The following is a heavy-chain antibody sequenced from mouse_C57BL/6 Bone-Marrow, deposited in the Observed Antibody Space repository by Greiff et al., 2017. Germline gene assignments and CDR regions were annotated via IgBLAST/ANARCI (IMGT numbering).Heavy chain of an antibody. CDR1: GFTFSDYG. J-gene: IGHJ3*01. CDR2: ISSGSSTI. CDR3: ARGTGSPFAY. V-gene: IGHV5-17*01. Sequence: EVKLVESGGGLVKPGGSLKLSCAASGFTFSDYGMHWVRQAPEQGLEWVAYISSGSSTIYYADTVKDRFTISRDNATNTLFLQMTSLRSEDTAMDYCARGTGSPFAYWGQGTLVTVSA. D-gene: IGHD4-1*01.